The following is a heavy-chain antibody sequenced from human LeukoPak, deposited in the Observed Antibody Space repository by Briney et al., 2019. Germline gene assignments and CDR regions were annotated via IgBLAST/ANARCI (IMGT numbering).Heavy chain of an antibody. V-gene: IGHV1-3*01. CDR3: GRYNCGDTCDPGGY. Sequence: ASVKVSCKASGYILTKYVVHWVRQAPGQRPEWMGWIKAGNGDRKYSQNFQDRLTITRDTSASTAYMKLSSLSSEDTALYYCGRYNCGDTCDPGGYCGQGTLVTVSS. CDR1: GYILTKYV. CDR2: IKAGNGDR. D-gene: IGHD2-21*01. J-gene: IGHJ4*02.